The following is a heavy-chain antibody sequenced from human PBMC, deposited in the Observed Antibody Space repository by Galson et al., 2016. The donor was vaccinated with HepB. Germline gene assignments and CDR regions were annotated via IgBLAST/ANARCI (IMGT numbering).Heavy chain of an antibody. D-gene: IGHD6-19*01. Sequence: LSLTCTVSGGSIITYYWAWIRQSPGRGLEWIGYSYYGGSTNYNPSLKSRVSISIDTSKKQFSLRLTSVTAADTAIYYCASTSGWAREPYFYGLDVWGQGTTVTVSS. J-gene: IGHJ6*02. V-gene: IGHV4-59*08. CDR3: ASTSGWAREPYFYGLDV. CDR2: SYYGGST. CDR1: GGSIITYY.